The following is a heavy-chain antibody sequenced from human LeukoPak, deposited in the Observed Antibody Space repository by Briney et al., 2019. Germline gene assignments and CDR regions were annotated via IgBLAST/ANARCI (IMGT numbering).Heavy chain of an antibody. CDR3: ARTSGWYAYFDY. D-gene: IGHD6-19*01. CDR2: ILTSDGNP. J-gene: IGHJ4*02. V-gene: IGHV3-23*01. CDR1: GFTFTTYA. Sequence: GGSLRLSCAASGFTFTTYAMNWVRQAPGKGLEWISSILTSDGNPYFADSVKGRFTISRDNSKNTVDLQMNSLRAEDTAVYYCARTSGWYAYFDYWGQGTLVTVSS.